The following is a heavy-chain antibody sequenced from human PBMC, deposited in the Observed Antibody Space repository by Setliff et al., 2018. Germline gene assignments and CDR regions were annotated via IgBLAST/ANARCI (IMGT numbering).Heavy chain of an antibody. CDR1: GYSISSGFS. CDR2: IQGTGNT. V-gene: IGHV4-38-2*01. Sequence: SETLSLTCAVSGYSISSGFSWVWIRQSPGKGLEWIGLIQGTGNTNYNPSLQSRATISIDTSKNQISLKITSVTAADTALYSCAGTPARGTTWLSPFDYWGQGIQVTVSS. J-gene: IGHJ4*02. CDR3: AGTPARGTTWLSPFDY. D-gene: IGHD3-9*01.